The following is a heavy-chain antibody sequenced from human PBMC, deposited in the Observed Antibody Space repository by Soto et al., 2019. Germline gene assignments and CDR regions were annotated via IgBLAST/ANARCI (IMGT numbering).Heavy chain of an antibody. CDR3: ARGAYCSSTSCYTSYYYGMDV. D-gene: IGHD2-2*02. V-gene: IGHV5-10-1*01. CDR2: IDPSDSYT. Sequence: GESLKIYCKGSGYSFTSYWISWVRQMPGKGLEWMGRIDPSDSYTYYNPSLKSRVTISVDRSKDQFALKLSSVTAADTAVYYCARGAYCSSTSCYTSYYYGMDVWGQGTTVTVS. CDR1: GYSFTSYW. J-gene: IGHJ6*02.